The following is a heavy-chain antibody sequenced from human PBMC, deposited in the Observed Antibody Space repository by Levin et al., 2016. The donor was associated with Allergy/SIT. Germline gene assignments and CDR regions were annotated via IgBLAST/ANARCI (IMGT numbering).Heavy chain of an antibody. CDR3: AKMAAPPRQYYYYYYMDV. D-gene: IGHD5-24*01. J-gene: IGHJ6*03. Sequence: GESLKISCAASGFTFSSYGMHWVRQAPGKGLEWVAVIWYDGSNKYYADSVKGRFTISRDNSKNTLYLQMNSLRAEDTAVYYCAKMAAPPRQYYYYYYMDVWGKGTTVTVSS. CDR1: GFTFSSYG. V-gene: IGHV3-33*06. CDR2: IWYDGSNK.